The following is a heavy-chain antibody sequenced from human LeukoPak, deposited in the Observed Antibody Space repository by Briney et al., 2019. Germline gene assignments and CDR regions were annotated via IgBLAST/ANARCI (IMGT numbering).Heavy chain of an antibody. Sequence: GRSLRLSCAASGFTFSSYGMHWVRQAPGKGLEWVAVISYDGSNKYYADSVKGRFTISRDNSKNTLYLQMNSLRAEDTAVYYCAKEGRIAVAHGFDYRGQGTLVTVSS. J-gene: IGHJ4*02. V-gene: IGHV3-30*18. D-gene: IGHD6-19*01. CDR2: ISYDGSNK. CDR1: GFTFSSYG. CDR3: AKEGRIAVAHGFDY.